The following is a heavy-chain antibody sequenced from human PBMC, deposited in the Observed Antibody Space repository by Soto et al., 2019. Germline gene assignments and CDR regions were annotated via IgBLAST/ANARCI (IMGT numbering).Heavy chain of an antibody. D-gene: IGHD3-22*01. CDR3: ARDRYYDSSGPPRFDP. V-gene: IGHV1-18*04. CDR1: GYTFTSYG. CDR2: ISAYNGNT. J-gene: IGHJ5*02. Sequence: QVQLVQSGAEVKKPGASVKVSCKASGYTFTSYGISWVRQAPGQGLEWMGWISAYNGNTNYAQKLQGRVTMTTDTSTSTGYMELRSLRSDDTAVYYCARDRYYDSSGPPRFDPWGQGTLVTVSS.